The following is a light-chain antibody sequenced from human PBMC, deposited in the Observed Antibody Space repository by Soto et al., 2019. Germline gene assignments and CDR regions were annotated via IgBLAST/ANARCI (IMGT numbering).Light chain of an antibody. CDR3: QQLTSYHFT. Sequence: IQLTQSPASLSASVGDRVTITCRASHGIASYLAWYQQRPGKAPKLLIYSAFSLQNGVPSRFSGSGSGTDFTLTISSLQPEDFATYYCQQLTSYHFTFCPGTKVDIK. CDR2: SAF. V-gene: IGKV1-9*01. J-gene: IGKJ3*01. CDR1: HGIASY.